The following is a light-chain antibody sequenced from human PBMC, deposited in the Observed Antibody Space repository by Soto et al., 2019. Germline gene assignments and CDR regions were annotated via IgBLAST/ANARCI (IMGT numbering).Light chain of an antibody. J-gene: IGKJ1*01. CDR1: QSISTF. CDR3: QQTYKTPMI. V-gene: IGKV1-39*01. CDR2: DAS. Sequence: DIQMNQSPSSLSASVGARVTITCRARQSISTFLNWYQQVPGKAPKLLIHDASRLQSGVPSSFSGSGSGTDFTLTIGSLRPENLGTSHCQQTYKTPMILGQGTKVEI.